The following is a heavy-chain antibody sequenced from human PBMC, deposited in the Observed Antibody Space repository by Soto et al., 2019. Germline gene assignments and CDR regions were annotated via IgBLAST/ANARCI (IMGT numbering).Heavy chain of an antibody. V-gene: IGHV3-21*01. J-gene: IGHJ6*03. D-gene: IGHD2-2*01. CDR1: GFTFSSYS. Sequence: EVQLVESGGGLVKPGGSLRLSCAASGFTFSSYSMNWVRQAPGKGLEWVSSISSSSSYIYYADSVKGRFTISRDNAKNSLYLQMNSLRAEDTAAYYCARERGPAAISYYYYYMDVWGKGTTVTVSS. CDR2: ISSSSSYI. CDR3: ARERGPAAISYYYYYMDV.